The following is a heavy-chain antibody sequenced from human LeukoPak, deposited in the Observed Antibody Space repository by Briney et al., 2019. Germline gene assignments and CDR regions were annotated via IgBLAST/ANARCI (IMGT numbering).Heavy chain of an antibody. Sequence: GGSLRLXCAASGFTFSSYAMHWVRQAPGKGLEYVSAISNGGGSTHYANSVKGRFTISRDNSKNTLYLQMGSLRAEDMAVYYCARPYYDIWSAYVYWGQGTLVTVSS. J-gene: IGHJ4*02. V-gene: IGHV3-64*01. CDR2: ISNGGGST. D-gene: IGHD3-3*01. CDR1: GFTFSSYA. CDR3: ARPYYDIWSAYVY.